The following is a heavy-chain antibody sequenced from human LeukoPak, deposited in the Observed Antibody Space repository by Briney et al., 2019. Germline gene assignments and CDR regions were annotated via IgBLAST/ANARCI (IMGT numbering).Heavy chain of an antibody. J-gene: IGHJ4*02. Sequence: PSETLSLTCAVYGGSFSGYYWSWIRQPPGKGLEWIGEINHSGRTNYNPSLKSRVTISVDTSKNQFSLKLSSVTAAGTAVYYCARGTDWGQGTLGTVSS. V-gene: IGHV4-34*01. CDR2: INHSGRT. CDR3: ARGTD. CDR1: GGSFSGYY.